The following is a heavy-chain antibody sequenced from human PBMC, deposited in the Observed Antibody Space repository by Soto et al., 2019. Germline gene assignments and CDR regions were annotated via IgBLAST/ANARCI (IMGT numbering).Heavy chain of an antibody. V-gene: IGHV1-18*01. D-gene: IGHD2-2*01. CDR1: GYPFSNYG. J-gene: IGHJ5*02. Sequence: DSVKGSFKTSGYPFSNYGITWVRQAPGQPLEWLGWISLYSDGTNYAQKFQGRVSMTTDTSTTTAYMELRSLRSDDTAVYYCARVVPGAEAWFGPWGQGTMVTVSS. CDR3: ARVVPGAEAWFGP. CDR2: ISLYSDGT.